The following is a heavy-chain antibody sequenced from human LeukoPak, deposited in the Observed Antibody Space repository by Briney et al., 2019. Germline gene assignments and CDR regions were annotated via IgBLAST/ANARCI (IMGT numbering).Heavy chain of an antibody. V-gene: IGHV4-59*01. CDR2: IYYAGNT. CDR3: ARDSGSSPTFDY. CDR1: GGSISNSF. D-gene: IGHD1-26*01. Sequence: PSETLCLTCTVSGGSISNSFWSWIRQPPGKGLEWIAYIYYAGNTKYNPSLKSRVTISVDTSKNQFSLRLSSVTAADTAVYYCARDSGSSPTFDYWGQGTLVTVSS. J-gene: IGHJ4*02.